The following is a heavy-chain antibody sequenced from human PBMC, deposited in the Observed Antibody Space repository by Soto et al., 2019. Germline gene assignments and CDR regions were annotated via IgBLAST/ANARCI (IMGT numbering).Heavy chain of an antibody. CDR3: AKVGSYYEQFVHGDFEL. CDR2: ITRSGDYT. V-gene: IGHV3-23*01. D-gene: IGHD3-22*01. J-gene: IGHJ2*01. CDR1: GFTFSSYA. Sequence: EVQLLESGGGLVQPGGSLRLSCAASGFTFSSYAMTWVRQAPGKGVEWVSAITRSGDYTQYADSVKGRFTISRDNSKNTLYLQMISLRAVDTAVYCCAKVGSYYEQFVHGDFELWGRGTLVTVSS.